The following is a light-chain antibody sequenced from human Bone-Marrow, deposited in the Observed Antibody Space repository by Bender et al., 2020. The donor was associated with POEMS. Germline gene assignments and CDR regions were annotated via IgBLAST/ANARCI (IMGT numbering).Light chain of an antibody. CDR1: SLGDKY. J-gene: IGLJ2*01. V-gene: IGLV3-1*01. Sequence: SFELTQPPSVSVFPGQTASITCSGNSLGDKYASWYQQRPGQSPVVVIYQDSKRPSGIPERFSGSNSGNTATLTISGTQAVDEGDYYCQAWDSGIGVFGGGTKLTVL. CDR2: QDS. CDR3: QAWDSGIGV.